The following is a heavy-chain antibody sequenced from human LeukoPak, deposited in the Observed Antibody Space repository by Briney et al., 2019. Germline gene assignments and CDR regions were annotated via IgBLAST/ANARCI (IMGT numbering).Heavy chain of an antibody. Sequence: PSETLSLTCTVSGGSISSSSYYWGWIRQPPGKGLEWIGSIYYSGSTYYNPSLKSRVTISVDTSKNQFSLKLSSATAADTAVYYCARGEYCSSTSCYLIPHDYGGQGTLVTVTS. D-gene: IGHD2-2*01. CDR1: GGSISSSSYY. CDR3: ARGEYCSSTSCYLIPHDY. CDR2: IYYSGST. V-gene: IGHV4-39*07. J-gene: IGHJ4*02.